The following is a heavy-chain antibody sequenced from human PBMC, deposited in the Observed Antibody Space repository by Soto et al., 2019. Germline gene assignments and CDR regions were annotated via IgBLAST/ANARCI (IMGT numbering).Heavy chain of an antibody. Sequence: QLQLQESGPGLVKPSETLSLTCAVTGASITRGGFHWGWIRQSPGQGLEGIGSLYSGSTYYNPSLKSRVTISADTSKNDFSLRLTSVTAADTAVYYCARRGSGHTFDYWGQGTLVTVSS. CDR2: LYSGST. CDR3: ARRGSGHTFDY. D-gene: IGHD3-10*01. CDR1: GASITRGGFH. V-gene: IGHV4-39*02. J-gene: IGHJ4*02.